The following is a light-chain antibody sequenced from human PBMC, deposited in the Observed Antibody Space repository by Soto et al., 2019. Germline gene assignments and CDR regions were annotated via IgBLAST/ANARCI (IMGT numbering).Light chain of an antibody. V-gene: IGKV1-39*01. CDR2: DAS. Sequence: DIHMTQSPSSLSASVGHIFTITCRASQTISTYLNWYQQKPGKAPRLLIYDASSLLSGVPSRFSGSGSGTDFTLTIASLQPEDFSTYYCQQSDSNPYTFGQGTKVDIK. CDR1: QTISTY. J-gene: IGKJ2*01. CDR3: QQSDSNPYT.